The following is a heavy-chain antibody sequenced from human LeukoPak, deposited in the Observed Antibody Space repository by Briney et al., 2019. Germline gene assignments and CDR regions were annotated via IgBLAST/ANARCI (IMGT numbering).Heavy chain of an antibody. CDR1: GGSISSYY. V-gene: IGHV4-59*01. Sequence: SETLSLTCTVSGGSISSYYWSWLRQPPGKGVEWIGYIYYSGSTNYNPSLKSRVTISVDTSKNQFSLKLSSVTAADTAVYYCARKRRGYCSSTSCYEEDDYWGQGTLVTVSS. CDR2: IYYSGST. D-gene: IGHD2-2*01. J-gene: IGHJ4*02. CDR3: ARKRRGYCSSTSCYEEDDY.